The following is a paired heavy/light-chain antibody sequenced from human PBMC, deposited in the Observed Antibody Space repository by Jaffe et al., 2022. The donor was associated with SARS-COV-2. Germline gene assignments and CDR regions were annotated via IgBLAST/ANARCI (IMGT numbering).Heavy chain of an antibody. D-gene: IGHD6-19*01. CDR2: ITSSSGYM. V-gene: IGHV3-21*01. Sequence: EVQLVESGGGLVKPGGSLRLSCAASGFTFSTYSMNWVRQAPGKGLEWVASITSSSGYMYYADSVKGRFTISRDNAKNSLYLQMSSPRVEDTAVYYCARTPSGYSSGWSRGYYFDFWGQGTLVTVSS. CDR3: ARTPSGYSSGWSRGYYFDF. J-gene: IGHJ4*02. CDR1: GFTFSTYS.
Light chain of an antibody. V-gene: IGKV3-20*01. CDR2: GAS. Sequence: EIVLTQSPGTLSLSPGERATLSCRASQSVSSSWLAWYQQKPGQAPRLLIYGASSRATGIPDRFSGSGSGTDFTLTISRLEPEDFAVYYCQQYDSSPMYTFGQGTKLEIK. J-gene: IGKJ2*01. CDR1: QSVSSSW. CDR3: QQYDSSPMYT.